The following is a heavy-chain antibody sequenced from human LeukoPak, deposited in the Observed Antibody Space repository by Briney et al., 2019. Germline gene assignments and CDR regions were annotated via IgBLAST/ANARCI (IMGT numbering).Heavy chain of an antibody. CDR2: IYYSGST. J-gene: IGHJ3*02. CDR3: ARDYYDSSGYPSAFDI. Sequence: SETLSLTCTVSGGSISSYYWSWIRQPPGKGLEWIGYIYYSGSTNYNPSLKSRVTISVDTSKNQLSLKLSSVTAADTAVYYCARDYYDSSGYPSAFDIWGQGTMVTVSS. CDR1: GGSISSYY. D-gene: IGHD3-22*01. V-gene: IGHV4-59*01.